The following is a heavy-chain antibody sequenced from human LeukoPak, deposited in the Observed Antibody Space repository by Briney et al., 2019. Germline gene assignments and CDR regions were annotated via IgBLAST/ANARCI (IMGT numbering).Heavy chain of an antibody. CDR1: CGSISSYY. V-gene: IGHV4-59*01. CDR2: IYYSGST. CDR3: ARSFSGYDLAYYYYMDV. J-gene: IGHJ6*03. D-gene: IGHD5-12*01. Sequence: SETLSLTCTVSCGSISSYYWSWIRQPPGKGLEWIGYIYYSGSTNYNPSLKSRVTISVDTSKNQFSLKLSSVTAADTAVYYCARSFSGYDLAYYYYMDVWGKGTTVTVSS.